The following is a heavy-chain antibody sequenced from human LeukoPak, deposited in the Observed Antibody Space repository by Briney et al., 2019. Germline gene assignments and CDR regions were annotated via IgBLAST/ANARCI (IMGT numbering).Heavy chain of an antibody. CDR2: INPNSGGT. CDR3: AREDGFCSSSSCYNDY. V-gene: IGHV1-2*06. D-gene: IGHD2-2*02. CDR1: GYTFTGYY. J-gene: IGHJ4*02. Sequence: GASVKVSCKASGYTFTGYYMHWVRQAPGQELEWVGRINPNSGGTNYAQKFQGRVTMTRDTSISTAYMELNTLRSDDTAVYYCAREDGFCSSSSCYNDYWGQGTLVTVSS.